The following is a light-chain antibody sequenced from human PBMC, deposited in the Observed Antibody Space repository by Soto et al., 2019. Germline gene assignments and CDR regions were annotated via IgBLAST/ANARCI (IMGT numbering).Light chain of an antibody. CDR2: FAS. J-gene: IGKJ2*03. V-gene: IGKV3-20*01. CDR1: QSVSSSQ. CDR3: LQYFTAPHS. Sequence: EIVLTQSPDTLSLSPGERATLSCRASQSVSSSQLACYQEKPGQAPRLLIYFASSRATGIPDRFSGSGSGTDFTLTISRLEPEDFAVYYCLQYFTAPHSFGQGTRLEI.